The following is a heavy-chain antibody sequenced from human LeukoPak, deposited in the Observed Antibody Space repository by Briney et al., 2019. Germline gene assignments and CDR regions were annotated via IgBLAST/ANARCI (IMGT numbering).Heavy chain of an antibody. V-gene: IGHV3-30*03. D-gene: IGHD4-11*01. J-gene: IGHJ4*02. CDR2: ISYDGSNK. Sequence: PGGSLRLSCAASGFTFSSYGMHWVRQAPGKGLEWVAVISYDGSNKYYADSVKGRFTISRDNSKNTLYLQMNSLRAEDTAVYYCARGKSVSRGLFDYWGQGTLVTVSS. CDR1: GFTFSSYG. CDR3: ARGKSVSRGLFDY.